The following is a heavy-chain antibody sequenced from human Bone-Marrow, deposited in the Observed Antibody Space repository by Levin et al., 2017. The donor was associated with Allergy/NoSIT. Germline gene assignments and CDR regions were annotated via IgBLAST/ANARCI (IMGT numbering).Heavy chain of an antibody. D-gene: IGHD4-17*01. V-gene: IGHV2-5*01. CDR1: GFSLSTSGVG. Sequence: SGPTLVKPTQTLTLTCTFSGFSLSTSGVGVGWIRQPPGKALEWLALIYWNDDKRYSPSLKSRLTITKDTSKNQVVLTMTNMDPVDTATYYWAHSERSMTTVTTLFDYWGQGTLVTVSS. J-gene: IGHJ4*02. CDR2: IYWNDDK. CDR3: AHSERSMTTVTTLFDY.